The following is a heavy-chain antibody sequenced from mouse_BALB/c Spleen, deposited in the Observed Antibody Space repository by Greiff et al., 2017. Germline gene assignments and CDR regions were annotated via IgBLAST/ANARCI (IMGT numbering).Heavy chain of an antibody. CDR3: ARDGGDTSAWFAY. CDR2: INSNGGST. J-gene: IGHJ3*01. V-gene: IGHV5-6-3*01. CDR1: GFTFSSYG. Sequence: DVQLVESGGGLVQPGGSLKLSCAASGFTFSSYGMSWVRQTPDKRLELVATINSNGGSTYYPDSVKGRFTISRDNAKNTLYLQMSSLKSEDTAMYYCARDGGDTSAWFAYWGQGTLVTVSA.